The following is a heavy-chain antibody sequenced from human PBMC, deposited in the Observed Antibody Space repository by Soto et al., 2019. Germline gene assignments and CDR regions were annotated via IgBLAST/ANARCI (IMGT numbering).Heavy chain of an antibody. CDR2: IYSGGST. D-gene: IGHD3-22*01. J-gene: IGHJ5*02. CDR1: GFTVSSNY. V-gene: IGHV3-53*01. Sequence: GGSLRLSCAASGFTVSSNYMSWVRQAPGKGLEWVSVIYSGGSTYYADSVKGRFTISRDNSKNTLYLQMNSLRAEDTAVYYCARGSYDSSGYYLLDPWGQGTLVTVSS. CDR3: ARGSYDSSGYYLLDP.